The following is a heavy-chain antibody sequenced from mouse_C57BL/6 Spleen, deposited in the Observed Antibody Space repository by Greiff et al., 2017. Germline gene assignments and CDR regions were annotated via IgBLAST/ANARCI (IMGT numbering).Heavy chain of an antibody. CDR2: ISSGGDYI. J-gene: IGHJ3*01. CDR1: GFTFSSYA. Sequence: DVMLVESGEGLVKPGGSLKLSCAASGFTFSSYAMSWVRQTPEKRLEWVAYISSGGDYIYYADTVKGRFTISRDNARNTLYLQMSSLKSEDTAMYYCTREDYGSRGFAYWGQGTLVTVSA. CDR3: TREDYGSRGFAY. V-gene: IGHV5-9-1*02. D-gene: IGHD1-1*01.